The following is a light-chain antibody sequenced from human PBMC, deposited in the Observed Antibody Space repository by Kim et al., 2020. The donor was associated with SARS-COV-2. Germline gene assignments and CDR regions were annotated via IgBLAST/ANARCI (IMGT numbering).Light chain of an antibody. V-gene: IGLV1-51*01. CDR1: ISNIANNY. CDR3: ATWDVSLSGWV. J-gene: IGLJ3*02. CDR2: DNN. Sequence: QSVLTQPPSVSAAPGQKVTISCSGSISNIANNYVSWYQQLPGRAPKLLIFDNNKRPSGTPDRFSGSRSGSSATLGITGLQTGDEADYYCATWDVSLSGWVFGGGTQLTVL.